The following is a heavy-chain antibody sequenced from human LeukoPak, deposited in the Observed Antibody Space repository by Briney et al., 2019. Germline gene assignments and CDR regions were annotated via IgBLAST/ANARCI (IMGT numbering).Heavy chain of an antibody. J-gene: IGHJ3*02. Sequence: PSETLSLTCTVSGGSIGSSPYFWGWIRQPPGKGLEWIGSISSSGSTYYTPSLKSRVTISVDTSKNQFSLKLSSVTAADTAVYYCAGHSRSGYSGYENAFDIWGQGTMVTVSS. V-gene: IGHV4-39*01. CDR1: GGSIGSSPYF. D-gene: IGHD5-12*01. CDR3: AGHSRSGYSGYENAFDI. CDR2: ISSSGST.